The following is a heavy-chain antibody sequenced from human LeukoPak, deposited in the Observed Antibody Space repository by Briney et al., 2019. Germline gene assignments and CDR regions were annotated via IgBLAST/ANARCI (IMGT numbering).Heavy chain of an antibody. D-gene: IGHD3-22*01. V-gene: IGHV3-15*01. Sequence: MNWVRQAPGKGLEWVGRIKSRSNGGSTDYAAPVTGRFIISGDDSKNTLYLQMNSLKTEDTGVYYCTTEWGSGYYFDYWGQGTLVTVSS. CDR2: IKSRSNGGST. CDR3: TTEWGSGYYFDY. J-gene: IGHJ4*02.